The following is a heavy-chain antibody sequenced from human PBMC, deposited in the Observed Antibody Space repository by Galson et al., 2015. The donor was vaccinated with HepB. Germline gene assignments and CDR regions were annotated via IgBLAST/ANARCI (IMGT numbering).Heavy chain of an antibody. CDR1: GGSISSGGYY. J-gene: IGHJ4*02. D-gene: IGHD3-10*01. CDR3: ARGGASPYYYGSGSLIDY. Sequence: TLSLTCTVSGGSISSGGYYWSWIRQHPGRGLEWIGYIYYSGSTYYNPSLKSRVTISVDTSKNQFSLKLSSVTAADTAVYYCARGGASPYYYGSGSLIDYWGQGTLVTVSS. CDR2: IYYSGST. V-gene: IGHV4-31*03.